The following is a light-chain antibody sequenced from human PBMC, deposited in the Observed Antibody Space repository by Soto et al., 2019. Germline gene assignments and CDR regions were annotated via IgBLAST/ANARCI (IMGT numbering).Light chain of an antibody. CDR1: NSVFCVYIF. CDR3: CSYASSTSYV. V-gene: IGLV2-14*01. CDR2: DVT. Sequence: QSVLTQPASVSGSPGQSITISCTGTNSVFCVYIFVSWYQQYPGKAPKLMNHDVTSRPSGVSNRFSGSKSGTTASLTISGLQAEDEADYYCCSYASSTSYVFGTGTKVTVL. J-gene: IGLJ1*01.